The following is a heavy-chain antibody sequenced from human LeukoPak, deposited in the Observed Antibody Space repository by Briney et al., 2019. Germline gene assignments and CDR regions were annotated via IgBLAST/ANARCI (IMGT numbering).Heavy chain of an antibody. J-gene: IGHJ4*02. CDR2: INHSGST. Sequence: SETLSLTCAVYGGSFSGYYWSWIRQPPGKGLEWIGEINHSGSTNYNPSLKSRVTISVDTSKNQFSLKLSSVTAADTAVYYCARGITGTTHYYFDHWGQGTLVTVSS. CDR1: GGSFSGYY. D-gene: IGHD1-7*01. V-gene: IGHV4-34*01. CDR3: ARGITGTTHYYFDH.